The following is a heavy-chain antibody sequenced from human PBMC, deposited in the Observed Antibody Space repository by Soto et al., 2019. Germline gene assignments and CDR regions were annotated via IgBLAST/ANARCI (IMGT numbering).Heavy chain of an antibody. Sequence: SLRLSCAASGFTFDDYAMHWVRQAPGKGLEGVSGISWNSGSIGYADSVKGRFTISRDNAKNSLYLQMNSLRAEDTALYYCAKDYCGGDCELDYWGQGTLVTVSS. V-gene: IGHV3-9*01. CDR1: GFTFDDYA. CDR2: ISWNSGSI. D-gene: IGHD2-21*02. J-gene: IGHJ4*02. CDR3: AKDYCGGDCELDY.